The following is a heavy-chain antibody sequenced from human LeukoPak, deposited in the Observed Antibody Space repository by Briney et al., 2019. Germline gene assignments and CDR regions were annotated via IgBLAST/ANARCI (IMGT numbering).Heavy chain of an antibody. V-gene: IGHV3-21*04. D-gene: IGHD3-9*01. CDR1: GFTFSSYS. Sequence: PGGSLRLSCAASGFTFSSYSMNWVRQAPGKGLEWVSSISSSSTYIYYVDSVKGRFTISRDNAKNSLYLQMNSLRAEDTAVYYCASQTGYYPMDVWGQGTTVTVSS. CDR3: ASQTGYYPMDV. J-gene: IGHJ6*02. CDR2: ISSSSTYI.